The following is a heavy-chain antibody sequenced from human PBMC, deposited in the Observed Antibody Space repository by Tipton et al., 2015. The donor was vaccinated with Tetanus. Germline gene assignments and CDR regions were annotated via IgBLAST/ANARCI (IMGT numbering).Heavy chain of an antibody. CDR2: IYYSGST. CDR1: GGSISSYF. D-gene: IGHD4-17*01. CDR3: ATMTPVDWYFDL. Sequence: TLSLTCTVSGGSISSYFWSWIRQSPGQGLEWIGLIYYSGSTSYNPSLKSRVTISVDMSKNQLSLKLTSVTAADTAVYYCATMTPVDWYFDLWGRGTLVTVFS. V-gene: IGHV4-59*07. J-gene: IGHJ2*01.